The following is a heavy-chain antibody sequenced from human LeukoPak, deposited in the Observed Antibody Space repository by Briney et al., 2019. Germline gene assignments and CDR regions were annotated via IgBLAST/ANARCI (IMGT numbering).Heavy chain of an antibody. Sequence: ASVKVSCKVSGYTLTELSMHWVRQAPGKGLEWMGGFDPEDGETIYAQKFQGRVTMTEDTSTDTAYVELSSLRSGDTAVYYCATGFGGNSGFWFDPWGQGTLVTVSS. CDR3: ATGFGGNSGFWFDP. CDR2: FDPEDGET. J-gene: IGHJ5*02. CDR1: GYTLTELS. D-gene: IGHD4-23*01. V-gene: IGHV1-24*01.